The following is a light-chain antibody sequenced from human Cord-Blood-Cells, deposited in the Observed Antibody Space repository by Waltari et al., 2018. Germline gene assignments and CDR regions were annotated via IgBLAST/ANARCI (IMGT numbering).Light chain of an antibody. CDR2: AAS. V-gene: IGKV1-39*01. CDR1: PSISSY. Sequence: DIQMTQSPSSLSASVGDRVNITCRASPSISSYLNWYQQKPGKAPKLLIYAASSLQSGVPSRFSGSGSGTDFTLTISSLQPEDVATYYCQQSYSTPPTFGQGTKVEIK. CDR3: QQSYSTPPT. J-gene: IGKJ1*01.